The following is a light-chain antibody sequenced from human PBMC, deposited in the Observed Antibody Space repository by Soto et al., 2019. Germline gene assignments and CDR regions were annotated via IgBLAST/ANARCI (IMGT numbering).Light chain of an antibody. Sequence: EIVLTQSPATLSLSPGERATLSCRASQSISSYFAWYQQQPGQAPRLLIYDTSNRATGIPARFSGSGSGTDFTLTISSLEPEDFAMYYCQQRSNWPPAFGGGTKVEIK. CDR1: QSISSY. CDR2: DTS. V-gene: IGKV3-11*01. J-gene: IGKJ4*01. CDR3: QQRSNWPPA.